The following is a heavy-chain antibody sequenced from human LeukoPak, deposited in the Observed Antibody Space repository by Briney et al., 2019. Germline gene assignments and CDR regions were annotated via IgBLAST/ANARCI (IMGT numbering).Heavy chain of an antibody. CDR3: TTEESGSYWFDP. J-gene: IGHJ5*02. CDR1: GFTFSNAW. CDR2: IKSKTDGGTT. V-gene: IGHV3-15*01. D-gene: IGHD1-26*01. Sequence: PGGSRRLSCAASGFTFSNAWMSWVRQAPGKGLEWVGRIKSKTDGGTTDYAAPVKGRFTISRDDSKNTLYLQMNSLKTEDTAVYYCTTEESGSYWFDPWGQGTLVTVSS.